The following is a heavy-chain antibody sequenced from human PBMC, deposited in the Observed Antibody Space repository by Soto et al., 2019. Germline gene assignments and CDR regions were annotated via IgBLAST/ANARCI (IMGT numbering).Heavy chain of an antibody. Sequence: PSETLSLTCTVSGGSISSSSYYWGWIRQPPGKGLEWIGSIYYSGSTYYNPSLKSRVTISVDTSKNQFSLKLSSVTAADTAVYYCAKSFMITFGGVIDRGPNWFDPWGQGTLVTVSS. V-gene: IGHV4-39*01. J-gene: IGHJ5*02. D-gene: IGHD3-16*02. CDR1: GGSISSSSYY. CDR3: AKSFMITFGGVIDRGPNWFDP. CDR2: IYYSGST.